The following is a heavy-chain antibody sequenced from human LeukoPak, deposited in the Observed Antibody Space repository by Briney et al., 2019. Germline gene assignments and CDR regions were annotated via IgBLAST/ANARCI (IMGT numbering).Heavy chain of an antibody. CDR1: GFTFSSYE. Sequence: GGSLRLSCAASGFTFSSYEMSWVRQAPGKGLEWVANIKQDGSETYYVDSVKGRFTISRDDAKNSLYLQMNSLRAEDTAVYYCARDQAYAFDIWGQGTMVTVSS. CDR2: IKQDGSET. J-gene: IGHJ3*02. V-gene: IGHV3-7*01. CDR3: ARDQAYAFDI.